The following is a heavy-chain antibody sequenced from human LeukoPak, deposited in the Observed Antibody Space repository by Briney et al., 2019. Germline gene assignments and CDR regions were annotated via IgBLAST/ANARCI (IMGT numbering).Heavy chain of an antibody. V-gene: IGHV3-23*01. CDR2: LTDIGDAT. D-gene: IGHD5-12*01. J-gene: IGHJ5*02. Sequence: GGSLRLSCAVSGFTFSHYAMSWVRQAPGTGLEWVGSLTDIGDATYYADSVKGRLTISRDNSNITLYLHISGLRDEDTSVYYCARGYSHNSGGWLDPWGQGTLVTVSS. CDR3: ARGYSHNSGGWLDP. CDR1: GFTFSHYA.